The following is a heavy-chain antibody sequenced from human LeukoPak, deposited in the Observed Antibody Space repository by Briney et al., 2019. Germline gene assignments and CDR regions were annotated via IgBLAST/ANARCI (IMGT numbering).Heavy chain of an antibody. Sequence: ASVTVSCKASGYTFTSYGISWVRQAPGQGLEWMGWISAYNGNTNYAQKLQGRVTMTTDTSTSTAYMELRSLRSDDTAVYYCARTEIPLTYYDFWSGQSSWFDPWGQGTLVTVSS. CDR3: ARTEIPLTYYDFWSGQSSWFDP. V-gene: IGHV1-18*01. CDR2: ISAYNGNT. CDR1: GYTFTSYG. J-gene: IGHJ5*02. D-gene: IGHD3-3*01.